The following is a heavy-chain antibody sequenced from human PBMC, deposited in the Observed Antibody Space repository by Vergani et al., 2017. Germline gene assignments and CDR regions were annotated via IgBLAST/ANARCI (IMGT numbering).Heavy chain of an antibody. D-gene: IGHD3-10*01. V-gene: IGHV4-39*01. Sequence: QVQLQESGPGLVKPSQTLSLTCTVSGGSISSGSYYWGWIRQPPGKGLEWIGSIYYSGSTYYNPSLKSRVTISVDTSKNQFSLKLSSVTAADTAVYYCARIRITMVRVVNCFDPWGQGTLVTVSS. CDR3: ARIRITMVRVVNCFDP. CDR2: IYYSGST. CDR1: GGSISSGSYY. J-gene: IGHJ5*02.